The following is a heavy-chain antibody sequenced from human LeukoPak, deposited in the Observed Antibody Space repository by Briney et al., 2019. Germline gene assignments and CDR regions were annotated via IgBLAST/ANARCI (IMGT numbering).Heavy chain of an antibody. CDR3: AKARGSGWHDPWYLDY. V-gene: IGHV3-33*06. CDR2: IWFDGTNK. D-gene: IGHD6-19*01. CDR1: GFTFSNYA. J-gene: IGHJ4*02. Sequence: GGSLRLSCAASGFTFSNYAMHWVRQAPGPGLELVAVIWFDGTNKYYGDSVRGRFTISRDNSKNRLYLQMNSLRAEDTAVYYCAKARGSGWHDPWYLDYWGQGTLVTVSS.